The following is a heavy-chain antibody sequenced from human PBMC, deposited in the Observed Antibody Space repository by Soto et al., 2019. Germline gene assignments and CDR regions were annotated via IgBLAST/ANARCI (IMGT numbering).Heavy chain of an antibody. CDR3: AGNRPGLATSSAY. J-gene: IGHJ4*02. D-gene: IGHD6-6*01. Sequence: SETLSLTCAVSGGSISSNNWWSWVRQPPGKGLEWIGEIYHSGSTNYNPSLKSRVTISVDKSKNQFSLKPSSVTAADTAVYYCAGNRPGLATSSAYWGQGTLVTVSS. CDR2: IYHSGST. CDR1: GGSISSNNW. V-gene: IGHV4-4*02.